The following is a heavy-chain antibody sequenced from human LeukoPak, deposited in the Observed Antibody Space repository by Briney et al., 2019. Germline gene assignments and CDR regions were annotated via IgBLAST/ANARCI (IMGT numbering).Heavy chain of an antibody. CDR3: AKDMFSVTGLNYFDY. CDR1: GFTFDDYA. Sequence: GGSLRLSCAASGFTFDDYAMHWVRQAPGKGLEWVSGISWNSGSIGYADSVKGRFTISRDNAKNSLYLQMNSLRAEDMALYYCAKDMFSVTGLNYFDYWGQGTLVTVSS. CDR2: ISWNSGSI. V-gene: IGHV3-9*03. D-gene: IGHD4-17*01. J-gene: IGHJ4*02.